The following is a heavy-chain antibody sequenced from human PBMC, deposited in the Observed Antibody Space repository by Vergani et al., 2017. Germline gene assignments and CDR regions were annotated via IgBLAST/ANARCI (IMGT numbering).Heavy chain of an antibody. CDR2: VYPSGTT. J-gene: IGHJ5*02. Sequence: QVQLHESGPGLVKPSETLSLICSVSGVSMQSGSFYWTWIRQPAERRLEWMGRVYPSGTTHYNPSPNGRVTIFVDKSKNILSLRLNSVTAADTAVYYCARGETQTDWFDPWGQGTLGTVSS. CDR3: ARGETQTDWFDP. V-gene: IGHV4-61*02. D-gene: IGHD1-26*01. CDR1: GVSMQSGSFY.